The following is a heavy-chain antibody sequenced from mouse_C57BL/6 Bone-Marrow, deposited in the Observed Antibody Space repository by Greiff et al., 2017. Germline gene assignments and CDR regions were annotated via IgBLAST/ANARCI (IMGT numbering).Heavy chain of an antibody. Sequence: QVQLQQSGAELVRPGASVTLSCKASGYTFTDYEMHWVKQTPVHGLEWIGAIDPETGGTAYNQKFKGKAILTADKSSNTAYMALRSLTSEDSAVYYCTSSVFSWFAYWGQGTLVTVSA. V-gene: IGHV1-15*01. J-gene: IGHJ3*01. CDR2: IDPETGGT. CDR3: TSSVFSWFAY. CDR1: GYTFTDYE.